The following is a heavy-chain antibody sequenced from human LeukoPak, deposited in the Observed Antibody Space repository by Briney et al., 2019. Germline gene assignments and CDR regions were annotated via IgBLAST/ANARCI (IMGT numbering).Heavy chain of an antibody. J-gene: IGHJ4*02. D-gene: IGHD3-10*01. CDR3: AKDRHYYGSGSYFPFDY. Sequence: PGGSLRLSCAASGFTFSSYGMHWVRQAPGKGLEWVAFIRYDGSNKYYADSVKGRFTISRDNSKNTLYLQMNSLRAEDTAVYYCAKDRHYYGSGSYFPFDYWGQGTLVTVSS. CDR1: GFTFSSYG. CDR2: IRYDGSNK. V-gene: IGHV3-30*02.